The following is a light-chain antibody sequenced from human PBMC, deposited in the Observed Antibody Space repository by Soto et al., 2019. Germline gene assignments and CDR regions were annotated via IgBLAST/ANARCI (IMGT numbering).Light chain of an antibody. CDR2: DVS. Sequence: QSALTQPASVSGSPGQSITISCTGTSSDVGGYNYVSWYQQHPGKAPKLMIYDVSNRPSGVSNRFSGSKSGNTASLTISGLQDEAEADYYCSSYPSSSTLVVFGGGTKVTVL. V-gene: IGLV2-14*01. CDR1: SSDVGGYNY. J-gene: IGLJ2*01. CDR3: SSYPSSSTLVV.